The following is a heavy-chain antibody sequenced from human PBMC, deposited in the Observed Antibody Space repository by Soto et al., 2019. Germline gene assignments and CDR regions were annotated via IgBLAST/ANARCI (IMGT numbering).Heavy chain of an antibody. J-gene: IGHJ6*02. D-gene: IGHD3-16*01. CDR2: IIPIFGTA. CDR1: GGTFSSYA. CDR3: ARAWGPTSYYGVGD. V-gene: IGHV1-69*12. Sequence: QVQLVQSGAEVKKPGSSVKVSCKASGGTFSSYAISWVRQAPGQGLEWMGGIIPIFGTADYAQKFQGRVTITAEESTSTAYMELRSLRSDDTAVYYCARAWGPTSYYGVGDWGPGTTVTVAS.